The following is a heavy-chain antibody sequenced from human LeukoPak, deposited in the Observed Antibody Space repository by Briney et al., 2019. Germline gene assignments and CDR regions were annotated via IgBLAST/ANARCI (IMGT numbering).Heavy chain of an antibody. Sequence: GGSLRLSSAASGFTFSSYWMHWVRQAPGKGLVWVSRINSDGSSTSYADSVKGRFTISRDNAKNTLYLQMNGLRAEDTAVYYCARALSRTFSGHYFDYWGQGTLVTVSS. D-gene: IGHD2-2*01. CDR2: INSDGSST. CDR1: GFTFSSYW. J-gene: IGHJ4*02. V-gene: IGHV3-74*01. CDR3: ARALSRTFSGHYFDY.